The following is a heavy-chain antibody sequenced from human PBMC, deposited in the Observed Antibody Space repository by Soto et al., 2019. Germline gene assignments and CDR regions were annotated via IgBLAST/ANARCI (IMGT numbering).Heavy chain of an antibody. CDR2: ISAYNGNT. J-gene: IGHJ6*02. Sequence: ASVKVTCKASGYTFTSYGISWVRQAPGQGLEWMGWISAYNGNTNYAQKLQGRVTMTTETSTSTAYMELRSLRSDDKAVYYCSRDTLGWVPADTIYYSYGMDVWGQGATVTVSS. D-gene: IGHD2-2*01. V-gene: IGHV1-18*01. CDR1: GYTFTSYG. CDR3: SRDTLGWVPADTIYYSYGMDV.